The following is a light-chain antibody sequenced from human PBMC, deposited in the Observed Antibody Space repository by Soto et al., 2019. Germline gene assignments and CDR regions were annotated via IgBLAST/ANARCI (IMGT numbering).Light chain of an antibody. CDR1: QSISSW. J-gene: IGKJ1*01. V-gene: IGKV1-5*01. CDR3: QQYNSYSRWT. Sequence: DIQMTQSPSTRSASAGDRVTITFRASQSISSWLAWYQQKPGKAPKLLIYDASSLESGVPSRFSGSGSGTEFTLTISSLQPDDFATYYCQQYNSYSRWTFGQGTKVDI. CDR2: DAS.